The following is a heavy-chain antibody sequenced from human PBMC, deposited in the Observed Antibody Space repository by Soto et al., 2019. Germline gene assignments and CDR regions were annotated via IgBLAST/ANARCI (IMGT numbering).Heavy chain of an antibody. V-gene: IGHV3-7*01. Sequence: GGSLRLSCAASGFTFSRYWMNWVRQAPGKGLEWVANIKQDGTEKNYVDSVKGRFTISRDNARNSLYLQMDSLRAEDTAVYFCARGDTPMITGMDSFDIWGQGTMVTVSS. CDR1: GFTFSRYW. J-gene: IGHJ3*02. D-gene: IGHD5-18*01. CDR2: IKQDGTEK. CDR3: ARGDTPMITGMDSFDI.